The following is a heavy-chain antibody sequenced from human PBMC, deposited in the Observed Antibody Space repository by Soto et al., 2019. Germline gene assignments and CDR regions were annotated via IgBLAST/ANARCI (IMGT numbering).Heavy chain of an antibody. CDR2: TYYRSKWYN. CDR1: GDSVSANRGA. CDR3: ARQDSDSSRYWGLDG. V-gene: IGHV6-1*01. J-gene: IGHJ6*02. D-gene: IGHD2-8*02. Sequence: SQTLSLTCVISGDSVSANRGAWNWIRQSPSRGLEWLGRTYYRSKWYNDYAVSVKSRITINPDTSKNQFSLQLNSVTPEDTAVYYCARQDSDSSRYWGLDGWGQGTTVTVSS.